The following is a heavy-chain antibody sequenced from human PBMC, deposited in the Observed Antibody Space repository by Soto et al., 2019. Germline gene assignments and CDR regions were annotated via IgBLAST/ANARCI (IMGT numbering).Heavy chain of an antibody. V-gene: IGHV3-23*01. Sequence: EVQLFESGGGLVEPGESLRRSCAASGFIFKDFAMSWVRQAPGKGLEWVSSITTSDDITYSADSVRGRFTISRDNSANPLFLQMSSLRGDDTATYYCTKGDSSGYFDPSSGYSTPDHWGQGTLVTVSS. CDR3: TKGDSSGYFDPSSGYSTPDH. D-gene: IGHD3-3*01. CDR1: GFIFKDFA. CDR2: ITTSDDIT. J-gene: IGHJ5*02.